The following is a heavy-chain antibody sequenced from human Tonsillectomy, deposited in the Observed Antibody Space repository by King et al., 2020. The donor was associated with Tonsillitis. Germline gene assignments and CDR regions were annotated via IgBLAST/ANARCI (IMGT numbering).Heavy chain of an antibody. Sequence: VQLVESGGGLVKPGGSLRLSCAASGFTFSSYSMNWVRQAPGKGLEWVSSISSSSSYIYYADSVKGRFTISRDNAKNSLYLQMNSLRAEDTAVYYCAREGGIGAPEAAFDYWGQGTLVTVSS. CDR2: ISSSSSYI. D-gene: IGHD3-16*01. CDR3: AREGGIGAPEAAFDY. CDR1: GFTFSSYS. J-gene: IGHJ4*02. V-gene: IGHV3-21*01.